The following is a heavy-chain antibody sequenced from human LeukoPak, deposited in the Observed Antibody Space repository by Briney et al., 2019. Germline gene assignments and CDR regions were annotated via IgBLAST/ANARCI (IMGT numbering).Heavy chain of an antibody. V-gene: IGHV3-21*01. CDR2: IRSYSSYI. Sequence: GGSLRLSCAASGFTSDTYNFNWVRQAPGKGLEWVASIRSYSSYIYYADSVKGRFTISRDDAKKSLYLQMNSLTAEDTAVYFCARFSEVYYYVDVWGTGTTVTVSS. CDR3: ARFSEVYYYVDV. J-gene: IGHJ6*03. D-gene: IGHD2/OR15-2a*01. CDR1: GFTSDTYN.